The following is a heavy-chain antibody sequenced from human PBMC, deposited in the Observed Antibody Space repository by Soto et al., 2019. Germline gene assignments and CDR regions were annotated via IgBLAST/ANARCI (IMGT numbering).Heavy chain of an antibody. J-gene: IGHJ6*02. D-gene: IGHD2-8*01. CDR1: GYTFTRYG. V-gene: IGHV1-18*01. CDR3: AKNGQPPYYYYGMEV. Sequence: ASVKVFCKASGYTFTRYGISWVRQAPGQGLEWMGWISGYNGDANYAQKFQGRVTMTIDTSTTTVYMELRSLTSDDTAVYYCAKNGQPPYYYYGMEVWGQGTTVTVSS. CDR2: ISGYNGDA.